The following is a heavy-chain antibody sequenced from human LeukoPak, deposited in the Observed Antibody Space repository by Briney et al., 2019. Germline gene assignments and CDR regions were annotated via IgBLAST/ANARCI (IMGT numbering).Heavy chain of an antibody. CDR2: KYARGSS. J-gene: IGHJ3*02. CDR1: GGSISNYC. V-gene: IGHV4-4*07. Sequence: SETLSLTCTVSGGSISNYCWSWIRQPAGKGLEWIGRKYARGSSNYNPPVQSRVTMSVDTSKNQFSLKLRSVTAADTAVYYCARGRYCSADICTGGDSFDIWGQGTMVSVSP. CDR3: ARGRYCSADICTGGDSFDI. D-gene: IGHD2-15*01.